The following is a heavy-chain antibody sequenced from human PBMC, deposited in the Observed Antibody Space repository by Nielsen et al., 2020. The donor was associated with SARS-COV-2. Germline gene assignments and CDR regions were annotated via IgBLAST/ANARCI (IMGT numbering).Heavy chain of an antibody. V-gene: IGHV6-1*01. CDR2: TYYRSKWYN. Sequence: SQTLSLTCAISGDSVSSSSAAWNWIRQSPSRGLEWLGRTYYRSKWYNDYAVSVKSRITINPDTSKNQFSLHLNSVTPEDTAVYYSARARGAYGDYYYYYYTDVWDKGATVTVSS. J-gene: IGHJ6*03. CDR3: ARARGAYGDYYYYYYTDV. D-gene: IGHD4-17*01. CDR1: GDSVSSSSAA.